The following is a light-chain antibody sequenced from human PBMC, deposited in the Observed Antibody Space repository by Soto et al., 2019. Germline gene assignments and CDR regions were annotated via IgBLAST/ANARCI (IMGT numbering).Light chain of an antibody. CDR2: GNS. CDR3: QSYDSSLSGYL. V-gene: IGLV1-40*01. CDR1: SSNIGAGYD. J-gene: IGLJ1*01. Sequence: QSVLTQPPSVSGAPGQRVTISCTGSSSNIGAGYDVHWYQQLPGTAPKLLIYGNSKRPSGVPDRFSGSKSGTSASLAITGLQAEDEADYYCQSYDSSLSGYLFGTGTKLTVL.